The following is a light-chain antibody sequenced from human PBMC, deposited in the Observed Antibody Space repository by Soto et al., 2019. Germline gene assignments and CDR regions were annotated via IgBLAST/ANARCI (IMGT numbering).Light chain of an antibody. V-gene: IGLV1-51*01. CDR3: GSWDNSLSAVV. CDR2: DSN. J-gene: IGLJ2*01. Sequence: QSALTQPPSVSAAPGQKVTISCSGSNSNIGYNYVSWYQQLPGTATKVLIFDSNKRPSGIPDRFSGSKSGTSATLGITGLQTGDEADYYCGSWDNSLSAVVFGGGTKLTVL. CDR1: NSNIGYNY.